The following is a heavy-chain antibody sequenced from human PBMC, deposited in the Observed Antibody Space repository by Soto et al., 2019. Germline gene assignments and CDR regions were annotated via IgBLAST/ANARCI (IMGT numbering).Heavy chain of an antibody. CDR1: GLPSVSFA. Sequence: WRSLRVSWAAAGLPSVSFAGSWISNTKGKGLEWVSGTSGSGGSTHYADSAKGRFTISRDNSRNTLYLQMTSLRAEDTAAYYCAKTPSSDFWSGLRAFDYWGRGTLVTVPQ. CDR2: TSGSGGST. V-gene: IGHV3-23*01. D-gene: IGHD3-3*01. CDR3: AKTPSSDFWSGLRAFDY. J-gene: IGHJ4*02.